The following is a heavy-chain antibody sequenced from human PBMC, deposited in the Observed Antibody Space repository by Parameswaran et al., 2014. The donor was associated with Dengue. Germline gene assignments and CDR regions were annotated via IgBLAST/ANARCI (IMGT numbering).Heavy chain of an antibody. D-gene: IGHD3-10*01. J-gene: IGHJ6*02. V-gene: IGHV4-39*07. CDR3: TTDDYYNGSGSSHRLNVPFSRV. CDR2: LYYTGST. Sequence: VRQAPGKGLEWIGNLYYTGSTYYSPSLKSRVAISGDTSKNQFSLRLSSVTAADTAVYYCTTDDYYNGSGSSHRLNVPFSRVWGQGTTVTVSS.